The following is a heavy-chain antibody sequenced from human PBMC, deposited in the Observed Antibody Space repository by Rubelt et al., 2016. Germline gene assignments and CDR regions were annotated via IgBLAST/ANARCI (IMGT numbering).Heavy chain of an antibody. CDR1: GFTYTYST. CDR2: ISGNGGST. D-gene: IGHD2-2*01. CDR3: ATQGYCSSTSCYGAY. V-gene: IGHV3-23*01. J-gene: IGHJ4*02. Sequence: ASGFTYTYSTMTWVRQAPGKGLEWVSAISGNGGSTYYADSVRGRFTISRDNSRNTLYLQMNSLRDEDTAVYYCATQGYCSSTSCYGAYWGQGTLVTVSS.